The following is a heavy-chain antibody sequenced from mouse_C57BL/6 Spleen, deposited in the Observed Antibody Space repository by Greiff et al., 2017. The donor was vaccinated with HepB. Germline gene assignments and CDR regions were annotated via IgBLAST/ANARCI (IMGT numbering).Heavy chain of an antibody. CDR3: ARFIITGYFDY. Sequence: VKLMESGPELVKPGASVKLSCKASGYTFTSYDINWVKQRPGQGLEWIGWIYPRDGSTKYNEKFKGKATLTVDTSSSTAYMELHSLTSEDSAVYFCARFIITGYFDYWGQGTTLTVSS. V-gene: IGHV1-85*01. J-gene: IGHJ2*01. CDR2: IYPRDGST. D-gene: IGHD1-1*01. CDR1: GYTFTSYD.